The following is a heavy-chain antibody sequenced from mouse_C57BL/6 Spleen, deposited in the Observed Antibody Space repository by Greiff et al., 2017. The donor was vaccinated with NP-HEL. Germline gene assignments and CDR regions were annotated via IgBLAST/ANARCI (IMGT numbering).Heavy chain of an antibody. CDR3: ARTEFYYGSSYAMDY. CDR1: GYAFSSSW. CDR2: IYPGDGDT. Sequence: QVQLQQSGPELVKPGASVKISCKASGYAFSSSWMNWVKQRPGQGLEWIGRIYPGDGDTNYNGKFKGKATLTADKSSSTAYMQLSSLTSEDSAVYFCARTEFYYGSSYAMDYWGQGTSVTGSS. V-gene: IGHV1-82*01. D-gene: IGHD1-1*01. J-gene: IGHJ4*01.